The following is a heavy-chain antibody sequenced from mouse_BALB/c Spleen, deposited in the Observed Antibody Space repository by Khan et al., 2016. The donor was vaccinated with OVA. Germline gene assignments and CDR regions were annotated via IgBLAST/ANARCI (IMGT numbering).Heavy chain of an antibody. Sequence: VQLKQSGTVLARPGASVKMSCKASGYSFASYWIHWVKQRPGQGLEWIGTIYPGISDTRYNQKFKGKATLTAVTSASTAYMEFSSLTNEDSAVYYCTRSYDSYYFDYWGQGTTLTVSS. D-gene: IGHD2-4*01. CDR3: TRSYDSYYFDY. CDR1: GYSFASYW. V-gene: IGHV1-5*01. CDR2: IYPGISDT. J-gene: IGHJ2*01.